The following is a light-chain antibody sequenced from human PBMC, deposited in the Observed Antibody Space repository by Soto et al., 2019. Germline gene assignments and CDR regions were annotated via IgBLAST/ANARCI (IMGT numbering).Light chain of an antibody. J-gene: IGKJ5*01. Sequence: EVVLTQSPVTLSLSPGERATLSCRASPSFRGQLAWYQPKPGQAPRLLIYDAYNRATGIPPRFSGSGSGTDFTLTISSLEPEDSAVYYCQQRHMLPITFGPGTRLEIK. CDR3: QQRHMLPIT. CDR2: DAY. CDR1: PSFRGQ. V-gene: IGKV3-11*01.